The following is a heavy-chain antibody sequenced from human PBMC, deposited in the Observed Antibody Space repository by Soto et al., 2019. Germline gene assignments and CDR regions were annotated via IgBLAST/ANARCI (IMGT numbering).Heavy chain of an antibody. CDR3: ARYNWDAPSYYGMDV. Sequence: QVQLVQSGAAEKRPGASVKVSCKASGYTLTSHDMHWVRQAPGQRLEWMGWINAGNDNTQFSQKFQGRVTITRDTSASTVYMELSGLRSEDTAVYYCARYNWDAPSYYGMDVWGQGTTVTVSS. V-gene: IGHV1-3*05. CDR1: GYTLTSHD. J-gene: IGHJ6*02. CDR2: INAGNDNT. D-gene: IGHD1-1*01.